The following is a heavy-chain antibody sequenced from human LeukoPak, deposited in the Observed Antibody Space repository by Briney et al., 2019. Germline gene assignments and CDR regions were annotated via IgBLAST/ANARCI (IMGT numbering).Heavy chain of an antibody. D-gene: IGHD3-3*02. Sequence: GGSLRLSCAASGFTFSSYGMTWVRQAPGKGLEWVSSITGTGGTTYYADSVRGRFTISRDNFKNTLYLQMNSLRAEDTAIYYCARAPSNAHFDYWGQGTLVTVSS. CDR1: GFTFSSYG. CDR2: ITGTGGTT. CDR3: ARAPSNAHFDY. V-gene: IGHV3-23*01. J-gene: IGHJ4*02.